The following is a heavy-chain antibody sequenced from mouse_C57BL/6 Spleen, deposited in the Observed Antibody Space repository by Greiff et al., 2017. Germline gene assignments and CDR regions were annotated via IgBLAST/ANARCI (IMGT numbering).Heavy chain of an antibody. V-gene: IGHV5-17*01. D-gene: IGHD2-4*01. CDR3: ARPMITDWFAY. J-gene: IGHJ3*01. CDR1: GFTFSDYG. CDR2: ISSGSSTI. Sequence: EVMLVESGGGLVKPGGSLKLSCAASGFTFSDYGMHWVRQAPEKGLEWVAYISSGSSTIYYADTVKGRFTISRDNAKNTLFLQMTSLRSEDTAMYYCARPMITDWFAYWGQGTLVTVSA.